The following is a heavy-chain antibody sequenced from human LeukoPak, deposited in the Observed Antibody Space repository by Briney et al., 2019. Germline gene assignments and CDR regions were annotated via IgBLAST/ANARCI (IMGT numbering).Heavy chain of an antibody. CDR1: GYTFGSYE. V-gene: IGHV1-18*01. CDR3: ARGGNNYDY. J-gene: IGHJ4*02. Sequence: ASVKVSCKASGYTFGSYEISWVRQAPGQGLEWMGWINAYNGHTNYAQSLQGRVTMTTDTSTTTAYMELRSLTSDDTAVYYCARGGNNYDYWGQGTLVTVSS. D-gene: IGHD5-24*01. CDR2: INAYNGHT.